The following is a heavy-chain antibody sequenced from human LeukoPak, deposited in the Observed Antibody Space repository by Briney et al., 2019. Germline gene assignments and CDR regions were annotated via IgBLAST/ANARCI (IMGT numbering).Heavy chain of an antibody. V-gene: IGHV3-30-3*01. D-gene: IGHD3-10*01. J-gene: IGHJ4*02. CDR2: ISYDGSNK. CDR1: GFTFSSYA. CDR3: AKGPIWFGDY. Sequence: GGSLRLSCAASGFTFSSYAMHWVRQAPGKGLEWVAVISYDGSNKYYADSVKGRFTISRDNSKNTLYLQMNSLRAEDTAVYYCAKGPIWFGDYWGQGTLVTVSS.